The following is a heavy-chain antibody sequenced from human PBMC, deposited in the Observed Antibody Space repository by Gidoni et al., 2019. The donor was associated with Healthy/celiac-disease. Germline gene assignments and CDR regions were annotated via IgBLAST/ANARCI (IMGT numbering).Heavy chain of an antibody. D-gene: IGHD3-9*01. V-gene: IGHV3-30-3*01. Sequence: QVQLVESGGGVVQPGRSLRLSFAASGFTFSSYAMNWVRPAPGKGLEWVAVISYDGSNKYYADSVKGRFTISRDNSKSTLYLQMNSLRAEDTAVYYCARDPGGPLRYFDWLYPDYWGQGTLVTVSS. CDR3: ARDPGGPLRYFDWLYPDY. CDR2: ISYDGSNK. J-gene: IGHJ4*02. CDR1: GFTFSSYA.